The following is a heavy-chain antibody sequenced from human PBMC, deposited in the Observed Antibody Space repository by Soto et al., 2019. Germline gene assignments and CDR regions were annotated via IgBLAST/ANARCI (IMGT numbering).Heavy chain of an antibody. Sequence: ASVKVSCKASGYTFTSYDINWVRQATGQGLEWMGWMNPNSGNTGYAQKFQGRVTMTRDTSISTAYMELSRLRSDDTAVYYCARDRVVPAASDAFDIWGQGTMVTVSS. V-gene: IGHV1-8*01. D-gene: IGHD2-2*01. CDR2: MNPNSGNT. CDR1: GYTFTSYD. J-gene: IGHJ3*02. CDR3: ARDRVVPAASDAFDI.